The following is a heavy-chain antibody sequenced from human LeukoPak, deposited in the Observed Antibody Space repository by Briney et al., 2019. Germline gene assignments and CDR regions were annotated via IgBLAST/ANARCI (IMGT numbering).Heavy chain of an antibody. D-gene: IGHD6-25*01. J-gene: IGHJ4*02. CDR1: GGSISSYY. CDR3: ARASIAALSD. V-gene: IGHV4-59*12. Sequence: ASETLSLTGTVSGGSISSYYWSWIRQPPGKGLEWIGYIYYSGSTNYNPSLKSRVTMSVDTSKNQFSLKLSSVTAADTAVYYCARASIAALSDWGQGTLVTVSS. CDR2: IYYSGST.